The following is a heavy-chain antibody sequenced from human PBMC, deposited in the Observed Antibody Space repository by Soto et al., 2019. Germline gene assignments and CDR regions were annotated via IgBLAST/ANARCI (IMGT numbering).Heavy chain of an antibody. CDR2: ISWNSGII. Sequence: EVQLVESGGGWFRPGRSLRLSCAPSEFTFDDYASQWLRHPPGKAWEWVSGISWNSGIIDYGDSVKGRFTISRDNAKNSLYLQMNSLRAEDTALYYCAKGYSYGVLEPLGYWGQGTLVTVSS. CDR1: EFTFDDYA. CDR3: AKGYSYGVLEPLGY. V-gene: IGHV3-9*01. J-gene: IGHJ4*02. D-gene: IGHD5-18*01.